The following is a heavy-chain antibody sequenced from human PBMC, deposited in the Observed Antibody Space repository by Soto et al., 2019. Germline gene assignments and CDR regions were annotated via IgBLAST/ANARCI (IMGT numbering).Heavy chain of an antibody. CDR1: GFTFSSYS. CDR2: ISSSSSTI. Sequence: AGGSLRLSCAASGFTFSSYSMNWVRQAPGKGLEWVSYISSSSSTIYYADSVKGRFTISRDNAKNSLYLQMSSLRDEDTAVYYCARTDYGSGSYLPLYWGQGTLVTVSS. V-gene: IGHV3-48*02. CDR3: ARTDYGSGSYLPLY. J-gene: IGHJ4*02. D-gene: IGHD3-10*01.